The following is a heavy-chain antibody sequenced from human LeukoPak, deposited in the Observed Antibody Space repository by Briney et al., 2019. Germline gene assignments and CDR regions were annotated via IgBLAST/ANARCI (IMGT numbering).Heavy chain of an antibody. J-gene: IGHJ4*02. Sequence: PSETLSLTCTVSGGSVNSYYWSWIRQPPGKGLEWIGYIFYSGSANYSPSLKSRVTMSLDTSKNQFSLKLSSVTAADTAVYYCARARGSYYDSISRGFWCYFDYWGQGTLVTVSS. CDR1: GGSVNSYY. CDR3: ARARGSYYDSISRGFWCYFDY. CDR2: IFYSGSA. V-gene: IGHV4-59*02. D-gene: IGHD3-22*01.